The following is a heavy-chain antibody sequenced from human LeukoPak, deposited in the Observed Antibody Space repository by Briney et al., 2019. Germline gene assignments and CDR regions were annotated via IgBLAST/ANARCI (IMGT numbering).Heavy chain of an antibody. CDR3: AKAPCGVTPDCYFDY. CDR2: ISWNSGSI. Sequence: GRSLRLSCAASGFTFDDYAMHWVRQAPGKGLEWVSGISWNSGSIGYADSVKGRFTISRDNAKNSLYLQMNSLRAEDTALYYCAKAPCGVTPDCYFDYWGQGTLVTVSS. J-gene: IGHJ4*02. V-gene: IGHV3-9*01. D-gene: IGHD4-4*01. CDR1: GFTFDDYA.